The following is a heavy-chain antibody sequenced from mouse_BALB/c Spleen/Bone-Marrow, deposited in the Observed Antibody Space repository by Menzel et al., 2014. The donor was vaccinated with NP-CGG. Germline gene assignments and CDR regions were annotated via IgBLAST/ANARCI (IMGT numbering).Heavy chain of an antibody. J-gene: IGHJ3*01. CDR2: IHPSDSET. V-gene: IGHV1-74*01. CDR3: ARFGNYEGFTY. Sequence: QVQLQQPGAELVRPGASVKLSCKASGYSFTNSWLTWGMQSLGQGLDWFGMIHPSDSETRLNQKFKDKATLTVDKSSSTAYMQLSSPTSEDSAVYYCARFGNYEGFTYWGQGTLVTVSA. D-gene: IGHD2-1*01. CDR1: GYSFTNSW.